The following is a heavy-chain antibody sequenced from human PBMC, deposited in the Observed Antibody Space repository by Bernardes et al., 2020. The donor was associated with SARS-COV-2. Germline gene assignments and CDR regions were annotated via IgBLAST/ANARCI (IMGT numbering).Heavy chain of an antibody. CDR1: GGSISSYY. V-gene: IGHV4-59*08. CDR2: IYYSGST. CDR3: ARHGDGDGGSYDFWSGYYPYWYFVH. Sequence: SETLSLTRTVSGGSISSYYWSWIRQPPGKGLEWIGYIYYSGSTNYNPSLKSRVTISVDTSKNQFSLKLSSVTAADTAVYYCARHGDGDGGSYDFWSGYYPYWYFVHWGRGTLITVSS. D-gene: IGHD3-3*01. J-gene: IGHJ2*01.